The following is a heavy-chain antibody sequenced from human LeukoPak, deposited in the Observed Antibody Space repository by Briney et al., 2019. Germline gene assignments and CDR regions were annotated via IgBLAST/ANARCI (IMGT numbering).Heavy chain of an antibody. CDR2: INPNSGGT. Sequence: GASVKVSCKASGGTFTGYYMHWVRQAPGQGLEWMGWINPNSGGTNYAQKFQGRVTMTRDTSTSTVYMELSSLRSEDTAVYYCARDRGVGAAQRGYYFDYWGQGTLVTVSS. D-gene: IGHD2-15*01. CDR1: GGTFTGYY. V-gene: IGHV1-2*02. J-gene: IGHJ4*02. CDR3: ARDRGVGAAQRGYYFDY.